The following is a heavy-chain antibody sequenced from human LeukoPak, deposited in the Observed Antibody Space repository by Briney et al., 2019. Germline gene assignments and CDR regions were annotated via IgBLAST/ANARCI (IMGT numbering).Heavy chain of an antibody. J-gene: IGHJ4*02. V-gene: IGHV3-21*06. CDR3: ARARGASGYSDY. Sequence: GGSLRLSCIGSGFTFSDYSMNWVRQAPGKGLEWVSSIISSGSYIYYADSLKGRFTISRDNAKNSLYLQMNSLRAEDTAVYYCARARGASGYSDYWGQGTLVTVSS. CDR2: IISSGSYI. CDR1: GFTFSDYS. D-gene: IGHD3-22*01.